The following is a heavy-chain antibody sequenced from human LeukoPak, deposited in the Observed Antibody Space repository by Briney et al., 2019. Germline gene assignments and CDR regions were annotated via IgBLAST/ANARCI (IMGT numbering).Heavy chain of an antibody. J-gene: IGHJ4*02. V-gene: IGHV4-59*01. Sequence: PSETLSLTCTASGGSISSYYWSWIRQPPGKGLEWIGYIYYSGSTNYNPSLKSRVTISVDTSKNQFSLKLSSVTAADTAVYYCASGSSGWFPSSYYYDSSGYYYLDYWGQGTLVTVSS. CDR3: ASGSSGWFPSSYYYDSSGYYYLDY. CDR1: GGSISSYY. CDR2: IYYSGST. D-gene: IGHD3-22*01.